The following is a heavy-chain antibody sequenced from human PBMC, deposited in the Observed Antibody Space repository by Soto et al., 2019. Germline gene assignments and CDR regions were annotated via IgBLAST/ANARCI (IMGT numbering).Heavy chain of an antibody. V-gene: IGHV1-3*04. CDR1: GYTFTSYS. CDR3: ARDNAYLYY. Sequence: ASVKVSFKASGYTFTSYSIHWVRQAPGQMLEWMGWINTGNGNIKYSQKFQGRVTITRDTSAHTASMELSSLTSEDTAVYYCARDNAYLYYWGQGTLVTVSS. CDR2: INTGNGNI. D-gene: IGHD2-21*01. J-gene: IGHJ4*02.